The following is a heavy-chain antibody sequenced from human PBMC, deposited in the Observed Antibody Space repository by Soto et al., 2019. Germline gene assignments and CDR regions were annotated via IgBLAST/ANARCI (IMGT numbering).Heavy chain of an antibody. CDR1: GGSISSSSYY. CDR3: ARRIVATIDFDY. Sequence: PSETLSLTCTVSGGSISSSSYYWGWIRQPPGKGLEWIGSIYYSGSTYYNPSLKSRVTISVDTSKNQFSLKLSSVTAADTAVYYCARRIVATIDFDYWGQGTLVTVSS. CDR2: IYYSGST. J-gene: IGHJ4*02. D-gene: IGHD5-12*01. V-gene: IGHV4-39*01.